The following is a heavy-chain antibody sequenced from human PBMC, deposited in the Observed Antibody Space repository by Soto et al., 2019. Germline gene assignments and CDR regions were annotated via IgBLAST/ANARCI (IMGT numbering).Heavy chain of an antibody. CDR2: VDHRGST. J-gene: IGHJ6*02. D-gene: IGHD1-7*01. CDR1: GESFSGYY. CDR3: ARYEYGNSLYGVDV. Sequence: QVHLQQRGAGLLKPSETLSLNCVVSGESFSGYYWSWIRQTPGMGLERIGEVDHRGSTTSNPSLKNRASISIDSSQNLFSLELTSVTAADTALYFCARYEYGNSLYGVDVWGQGTRVTVSS. V-gene: IGHV4-34*02.